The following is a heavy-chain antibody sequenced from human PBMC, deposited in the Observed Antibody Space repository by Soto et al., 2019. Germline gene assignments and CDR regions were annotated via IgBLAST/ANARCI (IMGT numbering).Heavy chain of an antibody. V-gene: IGHV4-34*01. J-gene: IGHJ4*02. CDR1: GGSFSGYY. D-gene: IGHD3-9*01. Sequence: SETLSLTCAVYGGSFSGYYWSWIRQPPGKGLEWIGEINHSGSTNYNPSLKSRVTISVDTSKNQFSLKLSSVTAADTAVYYCARAGSLDWLPGRYWGQGTLVTVSS. CDR3: ARAGSLDWLPGRY. CDR2: INHSGST.